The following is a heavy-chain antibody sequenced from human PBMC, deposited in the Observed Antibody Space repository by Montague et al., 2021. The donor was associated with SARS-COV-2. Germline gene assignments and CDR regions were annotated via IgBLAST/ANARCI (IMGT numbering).Heavy chain of an antibody. Sequence: CAISGDSVWGNHAAWNWVRQTSAGGSRWLGRSNYRSKRTSDYATSVEGRISIDPDTSKNQFFLHLRSVTPEDTGVYYCVRDTGSAQAGFDAWGQGTLVTVSS. CDR2: SNYRSKRTS. CDR3: VRDTGSAQAGFDA. V-gene: IGHV6-1*01. J-gene: IGHJ4*02. CDR1: GDSVWGNHAA. D-gene: IGHD4-17*01.